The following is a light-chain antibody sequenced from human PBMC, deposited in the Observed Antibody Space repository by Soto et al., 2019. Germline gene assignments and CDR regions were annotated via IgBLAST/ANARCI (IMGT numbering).Light chain of an antibody. CDR3: QQYGSSPVT. CDR1: QSVTSSS. CDR2: GAS. Sequence: EVVLTQSPGTLSLSPGERATLSCRASQSVTSSSLAWYQQKPGQAPRLLIYGASSRATGIPDRFSGSGSGTDFTLTISRLEPEDFAVYYCQQYGSSPVTFGQGTRLEIK. J-gene: IGKJ5*01. V-gene: IGKV3-20*01.